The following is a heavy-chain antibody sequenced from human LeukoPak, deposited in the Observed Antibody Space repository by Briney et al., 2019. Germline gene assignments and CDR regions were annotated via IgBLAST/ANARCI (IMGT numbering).Heavy chain of an antibody. J-gene: IGHJ4*02. CDR2: IYYSGST. CDR1: GGSISSCY. D-gene: IGHD3-22*01. Sequence: KSSETLSLTCTVSGGSISSCYWSWIRQPPGKGLEWIGYIYYSGSTNYNPSLKSRVTISVDTSKNQFSLKLSSVTAADTAVYYCASLTGDSSDYFVDYWGQGTLVTVSS. V-gene: IGHV4-59*08. CDR3: ASLTGDSSDYFVDY.